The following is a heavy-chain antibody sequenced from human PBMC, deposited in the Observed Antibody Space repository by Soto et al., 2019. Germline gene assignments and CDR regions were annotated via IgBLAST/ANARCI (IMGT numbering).Heavy chain of an antibody. CDR3: ARIAVAGGY. CDR2: ISYDGSNK. Sequence: GGSLRLSCAASGFTFSSYGMHWVRQAPGKGLEWVAVISYDGSNKYYADSVKGRFTISRDNSKNKLYLQMNSLRAEDTAVYYCARIAVAGGYWGQGTPVTVSS. J-gene: IGHJ4*02. CDR1: GFTFSSYG. V-gene: IGHV3-30*03. D-gene: IGHD6-19*01.